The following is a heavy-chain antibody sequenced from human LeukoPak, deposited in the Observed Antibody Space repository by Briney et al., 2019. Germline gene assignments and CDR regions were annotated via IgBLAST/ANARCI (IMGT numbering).Heavy chain of an antibody. J-gene: IGHJ4*02. CDR2: IYHSGST. CDR3: ARGGPMVRGAALDY. V-gene: IGHV4-30-2*01. D-gene: IGHD3-10*01. CDR1: GGSISGGGYY. Sequence: SQTLSLTCTVSGGSISGGGYYWSWIRQPPGKGLEWIGYIYHSGSTYYNPSLKSRVTISVDRSKNQFSLKLSSVTAADTAVYYCARGGPMVRGAALDYWGQGTLVTVSS.